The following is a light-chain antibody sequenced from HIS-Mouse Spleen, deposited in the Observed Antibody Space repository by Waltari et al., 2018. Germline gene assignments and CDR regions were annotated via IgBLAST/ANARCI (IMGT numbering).Light chain of an antibody. CDR1: ALPKKS. CDR2: DDS. CDR3: QVWDSSSDHYV. V-gene: IGLV3-21*02. J-gene: IGLJ1*01. Sequence: SYELTQPPSVSVSPGQTARITCPGDALPKKSAYWYQQKSGQAPVLVVYDDSDRPSGIPGRFSGSNSGNTATLTISRVEAGDEADYYCQVWDSSSDHYVFGTGTKVTVL.